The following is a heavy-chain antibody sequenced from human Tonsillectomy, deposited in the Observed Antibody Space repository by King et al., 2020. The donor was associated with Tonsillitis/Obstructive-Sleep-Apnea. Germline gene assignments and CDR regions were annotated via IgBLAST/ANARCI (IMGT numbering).Heavy chain of an antibody. CDR3: ARVVGDVTLDY. Sequence: VQLVQSGAEVKKPGSSVKVSCKASGGTFSSYAISWVRQAPGQGLEWMGRIIPILGIANYAQKFQGRVTITADKSTSTAYMEVSSLRSEDTAVYYCARVVGDVTLDYWGQGTLVTVSS. CDR1: GGTFSSYA. J-gene: IGHJ4*02. CDR2: IIPILGIA. V-gene: IGHV1-69*09. D-gene: IGHD1-26*01.